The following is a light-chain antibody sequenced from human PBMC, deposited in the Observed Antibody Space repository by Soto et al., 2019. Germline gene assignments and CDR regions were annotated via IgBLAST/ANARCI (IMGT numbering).Light chain of an antibody. Sequence: QSVLTQPPSASGTPGQRVTISCSGSSANIGSKYVYWYQQLPGTAPKLLIHRNNQRPSGVPDRFSGSKSGTSASLAISGLRSEDEADYYCASWDDSLSVVVFGGGTKLTVL. V-gene: IGLV1-47*01. CDR2: RNN. CDR3: ASWDDSLSVVV. J-gene: IGLJ2*01. CDR1: SANIGSKY.